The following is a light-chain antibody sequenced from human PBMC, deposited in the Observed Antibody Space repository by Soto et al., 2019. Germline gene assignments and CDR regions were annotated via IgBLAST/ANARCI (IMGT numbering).Light chain of an antibody. J-gene: IGLJ1*01. CDR3: NSYSSTNFYV. V-gene: IGLV2-14*01. Sequence: QSVLTQPASVSGSPGQSITISCTGTSSDVGGYNYVSWYQQYPGRAPKLLIYQVTSRASGVSHRFSGSKSGNTASLTISGLQPEDEAEYYCNSYSSTNFYVFGTGTKLTVL. CDR2: QVT. CDR1: SSDVGGYNY.